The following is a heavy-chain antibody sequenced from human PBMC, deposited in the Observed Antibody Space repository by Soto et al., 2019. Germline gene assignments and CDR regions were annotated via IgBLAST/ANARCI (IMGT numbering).Heavy chain of an antibody. J-gene: IGHJ4*02. D-gene: IGHD1-1*01. CDR3: ARIQLDTIMALDY. CDR2: IWSDGNNK. CDR1: GFNVSSTY. Sequence: GGSLRLSCAVSGFNVSSTYMSWVRQAPGKGLEWVAVIWSDGNNKYYADSVKGRFTISRDSSKNTLYLQMNSLRVEDTAVYYCARIQLDTIMALDYWGQGTPVTVSS. V-gene: IGHV3-33*08.